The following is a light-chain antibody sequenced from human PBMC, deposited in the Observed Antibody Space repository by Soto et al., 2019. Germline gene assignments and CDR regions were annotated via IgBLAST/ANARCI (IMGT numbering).Light chain of an antibody. CDR3: QQFASSPGFT. CDR1: QTINNRY. Sequence: EIVLTQSPGPLSLSPGERATLSCRASQTINNRYLAWYQQKPGQAPRLLIYGASSRATGIPDRFSGSGSGTDFTLTISRLEPEDFAVYYCQQFASSPGFTFGPGTKVDMK. CDR2: GAS. J-gene: IGKJ3*01. V-gene: IGKV3-20*01.